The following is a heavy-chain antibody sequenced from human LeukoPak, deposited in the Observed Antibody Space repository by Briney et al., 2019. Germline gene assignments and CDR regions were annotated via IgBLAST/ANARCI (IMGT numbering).Heavy chain of an antibody. J-gene: IGHJ4*02. Sequence: GRSLRLSCAASGFTFSSYAMHWVRQAPGKGLEWVAVISYDGSNKYYADSVKGRFTIPRDNSKNTLYLQMNSLRAEDTAVYYCARGTSAPAAIKPDYWGQGTLVTVSS. CDR1: GFTFSSYA. CDR3: ARGTSAPAAIKPDY. CDR2: ISYDGSNK. V-gene: IGHV3-30*04. D-gene: IGHD2-2*01.